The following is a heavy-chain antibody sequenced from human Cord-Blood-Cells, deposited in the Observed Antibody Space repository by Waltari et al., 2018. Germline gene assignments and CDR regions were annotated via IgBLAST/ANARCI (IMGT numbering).Heavy chain of an antibody. CDR2: IWYDGSNK. Sequence: QVQLVESGGGVVQPGRSLRLSCAASGFTFSSYGMHWVRQAPGKGLEWVVVIWYDGSNKYYADSVKGRFTISRDNSKNTLYLQMNSLRAEDTAVYYCARRMRSGNLFDYWGQGTLVTVSS. V-gene: IGHV3-33*01. D-gene: IGHD3-10*01. CDR3: ARRMRSGNLFDY. CDR1: GFTFSSYG. J-gene: IGHJ4*02.